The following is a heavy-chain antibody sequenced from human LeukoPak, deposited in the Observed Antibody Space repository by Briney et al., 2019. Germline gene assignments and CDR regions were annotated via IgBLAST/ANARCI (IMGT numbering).Heavy chain of an antibody. D-gene: IGHD3-22*01. Sequence: AGGSLRLSCAASGFTFSGSAMHWVRQASGKGLEWVGRIRSKANSYATAYAASVKGRFTISRDDSKNTAYLQMNSLKTEDTAVYYCTRLGYYDSSGSDYWGQGTLVTVSS. CDR3: TRLGYYDSSGSDY. CDR2: IRSKANSYAT. V-gene: IGHV3-73*01. J-gene: IGHJ4*02. CDR1: GFTFSGSA.